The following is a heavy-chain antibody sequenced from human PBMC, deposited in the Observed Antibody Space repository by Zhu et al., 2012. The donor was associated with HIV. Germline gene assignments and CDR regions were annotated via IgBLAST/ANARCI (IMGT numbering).Heavy chain of an antibody. V-gene: IGHV4-34*01. CDR3: ARARDGGSYGLDWFDP. D-gene: IGHD1-26*01. Sequence: QVQLQQWGAGLLKPSETLSLTCAVYGGSFSGYFWSWIRQPPGKGLEWIGQINHSGSTNYNPSLKSRVTISVDTSKKQFSLNLSSVSAADTAVYDCARARDGGSYGLDWFDPGAREPWSPSPQ. J-gene: IGHJ5*02. CDR2: INHSGST. CDR1: GGSFSGYF.